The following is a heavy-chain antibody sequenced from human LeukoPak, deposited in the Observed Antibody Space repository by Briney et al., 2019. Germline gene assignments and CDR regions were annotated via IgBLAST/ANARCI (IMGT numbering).Heavy chain of an antibody. Sequence: SETLSLTCAVYGGSFSGYYWSWIRQPPGKGLEWIGEINHSGSSNYNPSLKSRVTISVDTSKNQCSLKLSSVTAADTAVYYCARGEDGDYYFQHWGQGTLVTVSS. CDR2: INHSGSS. J-gene: IGHJ1*01. D-gene: IGHD4-17*01. CDR3: ARGEDGDYYFQH. V-gene: IGHV4-34*01. CDR1: GGSFSGYY.